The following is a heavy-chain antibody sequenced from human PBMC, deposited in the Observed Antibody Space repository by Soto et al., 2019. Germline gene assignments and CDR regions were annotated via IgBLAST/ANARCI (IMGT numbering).Heavy chain of an antibody. Sequence: SETLSLTCTVSGGSMSSYYWSWIRQPPGKGLEWIGYIYYTGGTNYNPSLKSRVTISVDTSRNQFSLQLSSLTAADTAVYYCARPSYTSVWYHAFDIWGQGTMVTVSS. CDR2: IYYTGGT. CDR1: GGSMSSYY. D-gene: IGHD6-13*01. V-gene: IGHV4-59*08. J-gene: IGHJ3*02. CDR3: ARPSYTSVWYHAFDI.